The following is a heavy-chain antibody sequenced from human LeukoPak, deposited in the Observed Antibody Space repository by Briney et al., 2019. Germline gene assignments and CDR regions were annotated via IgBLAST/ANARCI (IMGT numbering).Heavy chain of an antibody. J-gene: IGHJ5*02. Sequence: GGSLRLSCAASGFTFSSYSMNWVRQAPGKGLEWVSSISSSSSYIYYADSVKGRFTISRDNAKNSLYLQMNSLRAEDTAVYYCARDRDGYGSGRPFDPWGQGTLVTVSS. CDR2: ISSSSSYI. D-gene: IGHD3-10*01. V-gene: IGHV3-21*01. CDR1: GFTFSSYS. CDR3: ARDRDGYGSGRPFDP.